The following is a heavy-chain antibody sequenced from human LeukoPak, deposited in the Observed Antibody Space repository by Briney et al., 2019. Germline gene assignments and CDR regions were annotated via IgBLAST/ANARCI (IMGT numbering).Heavy chain of an antibody. CDR1: GFTFSSYG. CDR3: AKNELLWFGEFDAFDI. J-gene: IGHJ3*02. V-gene: IGHV3-30*18. CDR2: ISYDGSNK. D-gene: IGHD3-10*01. Sequence: PGGSLRLSCAASGFTFSSYGMHWVRQAPGKGLDWVAVISYDGSNKYYVDSVKGRFTISRDNSKNMLYLQTNSLRAEDTAVYYCAKNELLWFGEFDAFDIRGQGTMVTVSS.